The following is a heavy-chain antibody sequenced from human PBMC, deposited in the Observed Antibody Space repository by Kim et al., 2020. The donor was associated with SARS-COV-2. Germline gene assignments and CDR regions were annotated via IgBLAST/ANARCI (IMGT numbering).Heavy chain of an antibody. V-gene: IGHV4-34*01. J-gene: IGHJ6*01. CDR3: ARVPPIFSCCFFPVGGMDV. CDR1: GGSFSGYY. D-gene: IGHD3-9*01. CDR2: INHSGST. Sequence: SETLSLTCAVYGGSFSGYYWSWIRQPPGKGLEWIGEINHSGSTNYKPSLKSRVTISVDTSKDQLSLKLSSVTAADTAVYYFARVPPIFSCCFFPVGGMDV.